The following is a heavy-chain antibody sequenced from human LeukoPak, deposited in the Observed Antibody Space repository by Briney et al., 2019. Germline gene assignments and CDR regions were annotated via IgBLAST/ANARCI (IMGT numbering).Heavy chain of an antibody. CDR1: GGSFSGYY. Sequence: PSETLSLTCAVYGGSFSGYYWSWIRQPPGKGLEWIGEINHSGSTNYNPSLKSRVTISVDTSKNQFSLKLSSVTAADTAVYYCARGGAQYTDNFYYYYMDVWGKGTTVTISS. D-gene: IGHD2-2*02. CDR2: INHSGST. J-gene: IGHJ6*03. V-gene: IGHV4-34*01. CDR3: ARGGAQYTDNFYYYYMDV.